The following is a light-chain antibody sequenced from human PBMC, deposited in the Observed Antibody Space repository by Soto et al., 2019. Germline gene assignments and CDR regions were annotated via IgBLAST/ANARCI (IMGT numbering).Light chain of an antibody. V-gene: IGKV3-11*01. Sequence: EIVLTQSPATLSLSPGERATLSCRASQSVSSYLAWYQQKPGQAPRLLISGASNRATGIPARFSGSGSGTDFTLTISSLEPEDFAVYYCQQRRTWLGLPFGGGTNVEIK. CDR1: QSVSSY. J-gene: IGKJ4*01. CDR2: GAS. CDR3: QQRRTWLGLP.